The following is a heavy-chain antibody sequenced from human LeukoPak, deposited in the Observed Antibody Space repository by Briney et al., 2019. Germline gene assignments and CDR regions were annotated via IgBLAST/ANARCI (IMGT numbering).Heavy chain of an antibody. J-gene: IGHJ6*03. Sequence: SETLSLTCTVSGGSVSSYYWSWIRQPAGKGLEWIGRIYTSGSTNYNPSLKSRVTISVDTSKNQFSLKLSSVTAADTAVYYCARDRPYATNYYYYYYMDVWGKGTMVTISS. CDR2: IYTSGST. CDR3: ARDRPYATNYYYYYYMDV. D-gene: IGHD3-16*01. CDR1: GGSVSSYY. V-gene: IGHV4-4*07.